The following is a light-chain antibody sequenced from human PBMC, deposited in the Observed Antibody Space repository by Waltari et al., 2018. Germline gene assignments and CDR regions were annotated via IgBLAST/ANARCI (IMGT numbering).Light chain of an antibody. CDR1: QGISNY. CDR2: AAS. Sequence: IQMTQSPSSLPASVGDRVTITCMASQGISNYLILYKQKPGKVPKLLIYAASTLQSGVPSRFSGSGSGTDFTLTISSLQPEDVATYYCQKYNSAPLTFGGGTKVEIK. CDR3: QKYNSAPLT. V-gene: IGKV1-27*01. J-gene: IGKJ4*01.